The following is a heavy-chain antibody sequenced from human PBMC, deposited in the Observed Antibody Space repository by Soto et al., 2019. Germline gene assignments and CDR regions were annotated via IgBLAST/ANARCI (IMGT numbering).Heavy chain of an antibody. Sequence: GESLKISCKGSGYSFTSYWISWVRQMPGKGLEWMGRIDPSDSYTNYSPSFQGHVTISADKSISTAYLQWSSLKASDTVMYFCAICFIRQWYYYDGNYAFDIWGQGTMVTV. CDR1: GYSFTSYW. V-gene: IGHV5-10-1*01. CDR3: AICFIRQWYYYDGNYAFDI. D-gene: IGHD3-22*01. J-gene: IGHJ3*02. CDR2: IDPSDSYT.